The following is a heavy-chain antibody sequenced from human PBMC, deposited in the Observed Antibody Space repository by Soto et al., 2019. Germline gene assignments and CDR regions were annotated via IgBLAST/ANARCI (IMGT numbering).Heavy chain of an antibody. CDR3: LHTKDTMIRGYSMNG. J-gene: IGHJ6*02. CDR2: IYWDDYK. D-gene: IGHD3-10*01. Sequence: QITLKESGPTLLKPTQTLTLTCNLTGFSLSTSGVGVGWIRQTPGQYLEWHALIYWDDYKRYSPSLKSRLTITKVTTTNQVVLKMTNMDPVDTAKYFSLHTKDTMIRGYSMNGYGPGPTSTVTS. CDR1: GFSLSTSGVG. V-gene: IGHV2-5*02.